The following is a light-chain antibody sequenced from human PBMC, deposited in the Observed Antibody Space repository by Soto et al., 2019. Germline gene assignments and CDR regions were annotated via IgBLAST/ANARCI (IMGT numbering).Light chain of an antibody. CDR3: QHYNSYSEA. CDR1: QTISSW. J-gene: IGKJ1*01. CDR2: KAS. Sequence: DIPMTQCPTTRIGYVEDRVTITCRASQTISSWLAWYQQKPGKAPKLLIYKASTLKSGVPSRFSGSGSGTEFTLTISSLQPDDFATYYCQHYNSYSEAFAQRAKVDI. V-gene: IGKV1-5*03.